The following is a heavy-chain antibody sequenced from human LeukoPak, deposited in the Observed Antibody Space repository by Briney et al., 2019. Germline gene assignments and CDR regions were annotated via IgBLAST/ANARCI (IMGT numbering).Heavy chain of an antibody. D-gene: IGHD1-26*01. Sequence: GESLKISFQGSGYSFTSYWIGWVRQMPGKGLEWMGIMYPGDSETRYSPSFQSQITISADKSISTAYLQWSSLKASDTAMYYCATTLYSGIYGDAFDVWGQGTVVTVSS. CDR2: MYPGDSET. V-gene: IGHV5-51*01. CDR3: ATTLYSGIYGDAFDV. J-gene: IGHJ3*01. CDR1: GYSFTSYW.